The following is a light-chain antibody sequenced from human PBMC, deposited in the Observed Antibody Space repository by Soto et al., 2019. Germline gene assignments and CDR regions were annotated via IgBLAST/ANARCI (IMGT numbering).Light chain of an antibody. CDR2: GAS. J-gene: IGKJ1*01. CDR1: QSLNSFY. V-gene: IGKV3-20*01. CDR3: QLYDKSPRT. Sequence: EIVLTQSPGTLSLSPGERATLSCRASQSLNSFYVAWYQHKPGQAPRLLIYGASNRATGIPDMFSGRGSGTDFTLTISRLEPDDLALYFCQLYDKSPRTFAQGTKVEIK.